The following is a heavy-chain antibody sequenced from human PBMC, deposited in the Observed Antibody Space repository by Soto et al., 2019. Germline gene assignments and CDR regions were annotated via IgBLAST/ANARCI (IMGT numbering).Heavy chain of an antibody. CDR2: ISAYDGNT. V-gene: IGHV1-18*04. CDR1: GYTFTSYG. J-gene: IGHJ5*02. D-gene: IGHD3-10*01. CDR3: ARSWTDYGGNLDL. Sequence: ASVKVSCKASGYTFTSYGFTWVRQAPGQGLEWMGWISAYDGNTKYAQKLQGRVTMTTDPSTSTAYMELRRLRSADTARYYCARSWTDYGGNLDLWGQGTLVTVSS.